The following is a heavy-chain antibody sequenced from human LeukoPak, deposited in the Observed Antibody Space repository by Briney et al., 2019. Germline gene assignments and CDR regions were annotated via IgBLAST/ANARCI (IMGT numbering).Heavy chain of an antibody. CDR1: GFTFSSYA. CDR3: ARGGGSWYNYYYYYMDV. V-gene: IGHV3-64*01. D-gene: IGHD6-13*01. J-gene: IGHJ6*03. Sequence: GGSLRLSCAASGFTFSSYAMHWVRQAPGKGLEYVSAISSNGGSTYYANSVKGRFTISRDNSKNTLYLQMGSLRAEDMAVYYCARGGGSWYNYYYYYMDVWGKGTTVTVSS. CDR2: ISSNGGST.